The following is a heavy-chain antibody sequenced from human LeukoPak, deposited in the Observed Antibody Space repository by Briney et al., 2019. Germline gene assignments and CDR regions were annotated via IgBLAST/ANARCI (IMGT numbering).Heavy chain of an antibody. V-gene: IGHV3-30*18. CDR2: ISYDGSNK. D-gene: IGHD3-10*01. CDR3: AKDKGPGPLWFGEPLDWFDP. Sequence: TGGSLRLSCAASGFTFSSYGMHWVRQAPGKGLEWVAVISYDGSNKYYADSVKGRFTISRDNSKNTLYLQMNSLRAEDTAVYYCAKDKGPGPLWFGEPLDWFDPWGQGTLVTVSS. J-gene: IGHJ5*02. CDR1: GFTFSSYG.